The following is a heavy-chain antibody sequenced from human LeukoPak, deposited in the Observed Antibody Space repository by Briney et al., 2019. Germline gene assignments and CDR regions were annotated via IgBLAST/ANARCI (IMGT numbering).Heavy chain of an antibody. CDR2: ISGSGGST. CDR1: GFTFSSYG. V-gene: IGHV3-23*01. D-gene: IGHD4-17*01. Sequence: AGGSLRLSCAASGFTFSSYGMSWVRQAPGKGLEWVSAISGSGGSTYYADSVKGRFTISRDNSKNTLYLQMNSLRAEDTAVYYCAKALPSDYGDYGSHYYYYYYMDVWGKGTTVTISS. CDR3: AKALPSDYGDYGSHYYYYYYMDV. J-gene: IGHJ6*03.